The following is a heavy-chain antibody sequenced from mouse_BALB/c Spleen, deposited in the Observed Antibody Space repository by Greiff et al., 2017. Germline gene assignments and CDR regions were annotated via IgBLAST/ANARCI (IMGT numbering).Heavy chain of an antibody. CDR3: ARGYYGSRVYFDV. D-gene: IGHD1-1*01. V-gene: IGHV1-54*03. J-gene: IGHJ1*01. CDR2: INPGSGGT. CDR1: GYAFTNYL. Sequence: VQLQQSGAELVRPGTSVKVSCKASGYAFTNYLIEWVKQRPGQGLEWIGVINPGSGGTNYNEKFKGKATLTADKSSSTAYMQLSSLTSDDSAVYFCARGYYGSRVYFDVWGAGTTVTVSS.